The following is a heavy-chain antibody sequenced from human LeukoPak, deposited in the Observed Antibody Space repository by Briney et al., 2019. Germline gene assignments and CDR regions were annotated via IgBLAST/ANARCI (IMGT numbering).Heavy chain of an antibody. CDR2: INSDSGGT. V-gene: IGHV1-2*02. J-gene: IGHJ4*02. CDR1: GYTFTGDF. D-gene: IGHD5-12*01. Sequence: GASVKVSCKASGYTFTGDFIHWVRQAPGQGLEWMGWINSDSGGTNYARKFQGRVTMTRDTSISTVYMELSRLGSDDTAVYYCARLRGGYDSADYWGQGTLVTVSS. CDR3: ARLRGGYDSADY.